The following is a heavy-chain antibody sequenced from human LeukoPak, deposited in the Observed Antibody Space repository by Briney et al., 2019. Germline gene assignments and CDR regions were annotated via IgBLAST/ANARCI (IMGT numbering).Heavy chain of an antibody. D-gene: IGHD5-24*01. Sequence: ASVKVSCKASGGTFSSYAISWVRQAPGQGLEWMGRIIPILGIANYAQKFQGRVTITADKSTSTASMELSSLRSEDTAVYYCARESDGYIQSWGQGTLVTVSS. J-gene: IGHJ5*02. CDR3: ARESDGYIQS. CDR2: IIPILGIA. CDR1: GGTFSSYA. V-gene: IGHV1-69*04.